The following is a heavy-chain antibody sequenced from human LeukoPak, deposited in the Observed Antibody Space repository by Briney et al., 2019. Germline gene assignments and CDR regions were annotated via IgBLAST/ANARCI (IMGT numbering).Heavy chain of an antibody. D-gene: IGHD3-22*01. Sequence: GGSLRLSCAASGFTFSSYGMHWVRQAPGKGLEWVALIWYDGSNKYYADSVKGRFTISRDNSENTLYLQMNSLRAEDTAVYFCAKDRGGYYDSSGYLTALDYWGQGTLVTVSS. CDR2: IWYDGSNK. CDR3: AKDRGGYYDSSGYLTALDY. J-gene: IGHJ4*02. CDR1: GFTFSSYG. V-gene: IGHV3-33*06.